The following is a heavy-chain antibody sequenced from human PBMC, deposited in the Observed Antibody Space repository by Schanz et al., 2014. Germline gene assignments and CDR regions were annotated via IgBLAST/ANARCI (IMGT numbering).Heavy chain of an antibody. CDR3: VKVKAAGGYNWFDP. V-gene: IGHV3-23*04. CDR1: GLLFSYYY. Sequence: EVQLVESGGGLVRPGGSLRLSCAASGLLFSYYYMSGVRQAPGKGLEWVSTISGSGGDTYPADSVKGRFTISRDNSNNTLYLQMKSLRAEDTAVYYCVKVKAAGGYNWFDPWGQGTLVTVSS. D-gene: IGHD6-13*01. CDR2: ISGSGGDT. J-gene: IGHJ5*02.